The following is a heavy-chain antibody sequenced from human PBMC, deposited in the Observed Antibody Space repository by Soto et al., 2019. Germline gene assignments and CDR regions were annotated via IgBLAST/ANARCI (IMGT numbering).Heavy chain of an antibody. Sequence: TSVKVSCKASGYTYTSYARHWVRQAPGQRLEWMGWINAGNGNTKYSQKFQGRVTITRDTSASTAYMELSSLRSEDTAVYYCARGVGLYSNYDYWGQGTLVTVSS. CDR2: INAGNGNT. CDR1: GYTYTSYA. CDR3: ARGVGLYSNYDY. V-gene: IGHV1-3*01. D-gene: IGHD2-2*02. J-gene: IGHJ4*02.